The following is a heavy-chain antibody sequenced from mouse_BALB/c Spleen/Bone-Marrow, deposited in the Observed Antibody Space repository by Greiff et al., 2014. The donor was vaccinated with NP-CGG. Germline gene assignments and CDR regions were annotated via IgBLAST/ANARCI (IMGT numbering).Heavy chain of an antibody. V-gene: IGHV14-3*02. Sequence: EVKLVESGAELVKPGASVKLSCTASGFNIKDTYMHWVKQRPEQGLEWIGRIDPASDYTQFDSKFQGKATITADTSSNTAYLQLSSLTCEDAAVYYCATLTGTFDYWGQGTTLTVSS. CDR3: ATLTGTFDY. D-gene: IGHD4-1*01. CDR1: GFNIKDTY. J-gene: IGHJ2*01. CDR2: IDPASDYT.